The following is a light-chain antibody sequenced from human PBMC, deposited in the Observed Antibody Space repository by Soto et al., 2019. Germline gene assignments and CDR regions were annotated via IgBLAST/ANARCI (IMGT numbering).Light chain of an antibody. CDR2: EVT. CDR1: SSDVGSYNR. CDR3: SSRTTTNTLI. Sequence: QSALTQPPSVSGSPGQSVTISCTRSSSDVGSYNRVSWYQQPPGTAPKLMIYEVTHRPSGVPDRFSGSKSGNTASLTISGLQAEDEADYYCSSRTTTNTLIFGGGTKLTVL. V-gene: IGLV2-18*02. J-gene: IGLJ2*01.